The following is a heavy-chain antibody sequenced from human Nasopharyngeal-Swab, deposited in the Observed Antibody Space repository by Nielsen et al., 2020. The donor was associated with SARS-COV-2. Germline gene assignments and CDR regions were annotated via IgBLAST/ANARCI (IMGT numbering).Heavy chain of an antibody. Sequence: GGSLRLSCAASGFTFDDYGMSWVRQAPGKGLEWVAVISYDGSNKYYADSVKGRFTISRDNSKNTLYLQMNSLRAEDTAVYYCARRVEMATVDYWGQGTLVTVSS. CDR2: ISYDGSNK. CDR3: ARRVEMATVDY. V-gene: IGHV3-30*03. J-gene: IGHJ4*02. D-gene: IGHD5-24*01. CDR1: GFTFDDYG.